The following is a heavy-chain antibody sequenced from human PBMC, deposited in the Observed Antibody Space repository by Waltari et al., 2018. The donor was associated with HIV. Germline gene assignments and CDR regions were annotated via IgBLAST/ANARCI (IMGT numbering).Heavy chain of an antibody. J-gene: IGHJ4*02. CDR1: GYSFTTYW. Sequence: EVQLVQSGAQVKKPGESLKISCKASGYSFTTYWIGWVRQLPGKGLEWLGIIYPGDSDTRYSPSFQGQVTISADKSISTAYLQWSSLQALDTAMYYCTKGMYANEDYFGYWGQGTLVTVSS. CDR2: IYPGDSDT. D-gene: IGHD2-8*01. V-gene: IGHV5-51*03. CDR3: TKGMYANEDYFGY.